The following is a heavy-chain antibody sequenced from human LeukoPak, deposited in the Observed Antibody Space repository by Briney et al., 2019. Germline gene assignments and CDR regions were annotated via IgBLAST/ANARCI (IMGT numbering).Heavy chain of an antibody. J-gene: IGHJ4*02. D-gene: IGHD5-24*01. CDR1: GFTFSSYA. CDR2: ISGSVPYT. V-gene: IGHV3-23*01. CDR3: AKRSDAYSGYFDY. Sequence: GGSLRLSCAASGFTFSSYAMTWVRQAPGKGLEWVSAISGSVPYTNYADSVKGRFTISRDNSKNTLYLQMNSLRAEDTAVYYCAKRSDAYSGYFDYWGQGTLVTVSS.